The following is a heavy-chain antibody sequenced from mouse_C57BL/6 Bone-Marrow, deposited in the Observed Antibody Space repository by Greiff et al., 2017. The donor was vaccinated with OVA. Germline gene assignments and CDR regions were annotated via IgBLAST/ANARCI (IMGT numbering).Heavy chain of an antibody. J-gene: IGHJ3*01. CDR3: ARHRLGDFAY. Sequence: EVQLVESGGDLVKPGGSLKLSCAASGFTFSSYGMSWVRQTPDKRLEWVATISSGGSYTYYPDSVKGRFTISRDNAKNTLYLQMSSLKSEDTAMYYCARHRLGDFAYWGQGTLVTVSA. V-gene: IGHV5-6*01. CDR2: ISSGGSYT. D-gene: IGHD1-2*01. CDR1: GFTFSSYG.